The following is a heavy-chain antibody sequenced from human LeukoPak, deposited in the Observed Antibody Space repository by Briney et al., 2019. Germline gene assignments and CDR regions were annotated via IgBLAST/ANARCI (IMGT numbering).Heavy chain of an antibody. CDR3: ARGPYYGSGSYYIDY. CDR1: GYTFTSYD. CDR2: MNPNSGNT. V-gene: IGHV1-8*01. J-gene: IGHJ4*02. Sequence: ASVKVSCKASGYTFTSYDINWLRQAPGHGLDWMGWMNPNSGNTGYAQKFQGRVTITRNTSISTAYMELSSLRSEDTAVYYCARGPYYGSGSYYIDYWGQGTLVTVSS. D-gene: IGHD3-10*01.